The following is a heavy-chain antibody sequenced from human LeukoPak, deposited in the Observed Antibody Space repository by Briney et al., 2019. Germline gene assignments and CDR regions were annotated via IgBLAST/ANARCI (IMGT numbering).Heavy chain of an antibody. V-gene: IGHV4-59*01. Sequence: SETLSLTCTVSGCSISNYYRSWIRQPPGKGLEWIGDIYYSGSTNYNPSLKSRVTISVDTSKNQFSLKLSSVTAADTAVYYCARHTTSGWYQVVYWGQGTLVTVSS. D-gene: IGHD6-19*01. CDR3: ARHTTSGWYQVVY. J-gene: IGHJ4*02. CDR1: GCSISNYY. CDR2: IYYSGST.